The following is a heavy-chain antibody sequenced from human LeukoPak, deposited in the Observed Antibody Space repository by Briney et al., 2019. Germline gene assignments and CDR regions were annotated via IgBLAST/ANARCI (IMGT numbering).Heavy chain of an antibody. D-gene: IGHD1-26*01. V-gene: IGHV4-59*01. J-gene: IGHJ6*02. CDR3: ARDRLVGIYYYGMDV. Sequence: SETLSLTCTVSGGSISSYYWSWIRQPPGKGLEWIGYIYYSGSTNYNPSLKSRVTISVDTSKNQFSLKLSSVTAADTAVYYCARDRLVGIYYYGMDVWGQGTTVTVSS. CDR2: IYYSGST. CDR1: GGSISSYY.